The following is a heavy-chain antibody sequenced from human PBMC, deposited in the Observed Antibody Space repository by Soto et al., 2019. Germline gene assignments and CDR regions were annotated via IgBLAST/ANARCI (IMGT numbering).Heavy chain of an antibody. D-gene: IGHD3-22*01. Sequence: ETLSLTCTVSVGSISSYYWSWIRQPAGKGLEWIGRIYTSGSTNYNPSLKSRVTMSIDTSKNQFSLKLSSVTAADTAVYYCARDYYDSSGYYYYFDYWGQGTLVTVPQ. V-gene: IGHV4-4*07. CDR1: VGSISSYY. J-gene: IGHJ4*02. CDR3: ARDYYDSSGYYYYFDY. CDR2: IYTSGST.